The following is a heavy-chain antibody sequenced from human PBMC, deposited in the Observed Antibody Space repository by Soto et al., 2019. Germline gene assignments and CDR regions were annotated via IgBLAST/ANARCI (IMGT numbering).Heavy chain of an antibody. J-gene: IGHJ6*02. CDR3: ARVPYSNNNYRIDV. D-gene: IGHD4-4*01. CDR2: TSSSSETI. V-gene: IGHV3-48*02. Sequence: GGSLRLSCAASGFMFSSYSMNWVRLAPGKGLEWLSYTSSSSETISYADSVKGRFTISRDNAKNSLYLQMNSLRDEDTAVYYCARVPYSNNNYRIDVWGQGTTVTVSS. CDR1: GFMFSSYS.